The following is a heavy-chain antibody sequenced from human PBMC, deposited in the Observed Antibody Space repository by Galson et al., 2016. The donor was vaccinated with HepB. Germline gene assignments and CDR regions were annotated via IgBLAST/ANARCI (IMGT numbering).Heavy chain of an antibody. Sequence: SETLSLTCAVSGDSISRDTWWSWVRQPPGKGLEWIGSIYYSGNTHYNPSLKSRVNISIDTSKNQFSLNLSSVTAADTAVYYCARGWQQLVDYWGQGTLVTVSS. CDR3: ARGWQQLVDY. J-gene: IGHJ4*02. CDR1: GDSISRDTW. V-gene: IGHV4/OR15-8*02. CDR2: IYYSGNT. D-gene: IGHD6-13*01.